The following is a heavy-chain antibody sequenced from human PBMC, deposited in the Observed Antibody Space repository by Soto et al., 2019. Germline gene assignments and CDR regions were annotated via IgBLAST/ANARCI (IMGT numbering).Heavy chain of an antibody. D-gene: IGHD2-2*01. CDR3: AKTARVGDDCSSTSCYHYYYYGMDV. J-gene: IGHJ6*02. Sequence: GGSLRLSCAASGFTFSSYAMHWVRQAPGKGLEWVAVISYDGSNKYYADSVKGRFTISRDNSKNTLYLQMNSLRAEDTAVYYCAKTARVGDDCSSTSCYHYYYYGMDVWGQGTTVTVSS. CDR2: ISYDGSNK. CDR1: GFTFSSYA. V-gene: IGHV3-30-3*02.